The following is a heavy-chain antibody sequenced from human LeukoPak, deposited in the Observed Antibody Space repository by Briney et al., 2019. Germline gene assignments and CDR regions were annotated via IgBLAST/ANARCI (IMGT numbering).Heavy chain of an antibody. J-gene: IGHJ5*02. CDR1: GGSISSYY. V-gene: IGHV4-59*01. Sequence: SETLSLTCTVSGGSISSYYWSWIRQPPGKGLEWIGYIYYIGSTNYKPSLKSRVTISVDTSKNRFSLKLSSVTAADTALYYCARGPEYSSSHGWFDPWGQGTLVTVSS. CDR2: IYYIGST. D-gene: IGHD6-6*01. CDR3: ARGPEYSSSHGWFDP.